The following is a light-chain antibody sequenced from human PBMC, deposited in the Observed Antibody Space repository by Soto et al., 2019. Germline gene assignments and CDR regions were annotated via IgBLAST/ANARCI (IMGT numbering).Light chain of an antibody. Sequence: EIVMTQSPATLSVSPGERATLSCRASQSVSSNLAWYQQKPGQAPRLLIYGASTRATGIPARFSGSGSGTEFTLTISSLQYEDCAVYYCQQYNNWPPLTFGGGTKVEMK. J-gene: IGKJ4*01. CDR1: QSVSSN. CDR3: QQYNNWPPLT. CDR2: GAS. V-gene: IGKV3-15*01.